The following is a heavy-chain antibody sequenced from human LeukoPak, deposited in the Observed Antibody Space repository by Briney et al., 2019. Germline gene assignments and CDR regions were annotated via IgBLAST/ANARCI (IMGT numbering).Heavy chain of an antibody. CDR3: ARVWAARWLQFPFL. V-gene: IGHV3-30*04. D-gene: IGHD5-24*01. J-gene: IGHJ4*02. CDR1: GFTFSSYA. CDR2: ISYDGSNK. Sequence: GRSLRLSCAASGFTFSSYAMHWVRQAPGKGLEWVAVISYDGSNKYYADSVKGRFTISRDNSKNTLYLQMNSLRAEDTAVYYCARVWAARWLQFPFLWGQGTLVTVSS.